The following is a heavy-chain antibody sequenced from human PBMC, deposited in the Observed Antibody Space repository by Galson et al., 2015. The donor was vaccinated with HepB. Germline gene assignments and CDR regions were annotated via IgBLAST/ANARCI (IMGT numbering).Heavy chain of an antibody. Sequence: LRLSCAASGFTFDDYAMHWVRQAPGKGLEWVSGISWNSGSIGYAGSVKGRFTISRDNAKNSLYLQMNSLRAEDTALYYCATGYRSSTSCYPDVWGKGTTVTVSS. D-gene: IGHD2-2*01. CDR3: ATGYRSSTSCYPDV. V-gene: IGHV3-9*01. J-gene: IGHJ6*04. CDR2: ISWNSGSI. CDR1: GFTFDDYA.